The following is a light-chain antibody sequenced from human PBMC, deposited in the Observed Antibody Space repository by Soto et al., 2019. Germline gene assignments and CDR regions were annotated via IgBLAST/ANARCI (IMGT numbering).Light chain of an antibody. J-gene: IGLJ1*01. V-gene: IGLV2-14*01. CDR1: SNDVGGYNY. Sequence: QSAPNQPSSVSGSPGQSITISCTGNSNDVGGYNYVSWYQQHPGKAPKLMIYDVSNRPSGVSNRFSGSKSGNTASLTISGLQAEDEADYYCSSYTSSSTLYVFGTGTKVTVL. CDR3: SSYTSSSTLYV. CDR2: DVS.